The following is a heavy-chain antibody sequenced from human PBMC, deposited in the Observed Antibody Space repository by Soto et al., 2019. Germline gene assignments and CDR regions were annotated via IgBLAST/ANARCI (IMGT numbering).Heavy chain of an antibody. V-gene: IGHV3-23*01. CDR3: ARDWNFDQ. Sequence: VQLLESGGGLVQPGGSLRLSCAASGFTFSNFPMNWVRQAPGKGLDWVSTISATTPNTYYADSAKGRFTISRDNSKNTLYLQMNSLSAEDTAVYFCARDWNFDQWGQGTLV. D-gene: IGHD1-1*01. CDR1: GFTFSNFP. J-gene: IGHJ4*02. CDR2: ISATTPNT.